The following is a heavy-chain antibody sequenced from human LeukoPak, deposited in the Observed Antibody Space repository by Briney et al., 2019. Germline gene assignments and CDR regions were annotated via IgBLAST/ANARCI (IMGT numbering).Heavy chain of an antibody. CDR3: ARFGRYYLDAFDI. J-gene: IGHJ3*02. CDR1: GFTFSRYD. CDR2: IDTAGDT. Sequence: PGGSLRLSCAASGFTFSRYDMHWVCQATGKGLEWVSTIDTAGDTYYPGSVKGRFTISRENAKNSLYLQMSSLRAGDTAVYYCARFGRYYLDAFDIWGQGTVVTVSS. D-gene: IGHD3-22*01. V-gene: IGHV3-13*01.